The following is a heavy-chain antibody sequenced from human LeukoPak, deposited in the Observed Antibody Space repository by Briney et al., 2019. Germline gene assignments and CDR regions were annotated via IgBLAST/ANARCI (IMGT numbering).Heavy chain of an antibody. J-gene: IGHJ4*02. V-gene: IGHV3-11*04. CDR2: ISSSGSTI. CDR1: GFTFIDYY. CDR3: ARGGYSYGYGVGHPFDY. D-gene: IGHD5-18*01. Sequence: GGSLRLSCSASGFTFIDYYMSWVRQAPGKGLEGVSYISSSGSTIYYADSVKVRFTISRDNAKNSLYLQMNSLRAEDTAVYYCARGGYSYGYGVGHPFDYWGQGTMVTVSS.